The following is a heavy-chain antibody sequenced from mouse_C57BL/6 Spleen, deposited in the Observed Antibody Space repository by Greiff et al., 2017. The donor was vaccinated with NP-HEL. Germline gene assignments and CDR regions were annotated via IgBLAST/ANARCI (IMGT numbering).Heavy chain of an antibody. D-gene: IGHD1-1*01. CDR3: ALLRDYAMDY. CDR1: GYTFTSYW. Sequence: VQLQQPGAELVRPGTSVKLSCKASGYTFTSYWMHWVKQRPGQGLEWIGVIDPSDSYTNYNQKFKGKATLTVDTSSSTAYMQLSSLTSEDSAVYYCALLRDYAMDYWGQGTSVTVSS. CDR2: IDPSDSYT. J-gene: IGHJ4*01. V-gene: IGHV1-59*01.